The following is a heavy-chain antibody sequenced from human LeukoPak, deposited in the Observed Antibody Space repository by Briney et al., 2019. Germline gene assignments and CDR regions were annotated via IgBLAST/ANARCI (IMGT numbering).Heavy chain of an antibody. CDR2: ISAYNGNT. Sequence: ASVKVSCKASGYTFTSYGISWVRQAPGQGLEWMGWISAYNGNTNYAQKLQGRATMTTDTSTSTAYMELRSLRSDDTAVYYCARSEGLLSYYYMDVWGKGTTVTISS. V-gene: IGHV1-18*01. CDR1: GYTFTSYG. J-gene: IGHJ6*03. D-gene: IGHD2-15*01. CDR3: ARSEGLLSYYYMDV.